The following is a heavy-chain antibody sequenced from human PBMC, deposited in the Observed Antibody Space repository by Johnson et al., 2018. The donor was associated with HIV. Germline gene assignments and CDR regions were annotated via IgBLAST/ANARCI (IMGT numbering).Heavy chain of an antibody. CDR1: GFTFSSYG. D-gene: IGHD1-26*01. CDR2: ISGSGDNT. V-gene: IGHV3-23*04. CDR3: ARGGASGAFDI. J-gene: IGHJ3*02. Sequence: VQLVESGGGVVQPGGSLRLSCAASGFTFSSYGMSWVRQAPGKGLEWVSAISGSGDNTYYADSVKGRFPVSRDNSKNTLYLQMNSPRAEDTAVYYCARGGASGAFDIWGQGTMVTVSS.